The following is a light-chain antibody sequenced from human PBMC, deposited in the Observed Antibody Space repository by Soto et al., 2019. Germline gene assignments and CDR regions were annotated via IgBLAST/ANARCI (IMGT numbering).Light chain of an antibody. Sequence: QSVLTQPASLSGSPGQSITISCTGTSSDIGAYDYVSWYQQHPGKAPKLMIYDVSERPSGVPDRFSGSKSGNTASLTISGLQAEDEADYYCCSYAVTYTLVFGGGTKLTVL. CDR3: CSYAVTYTLV. J-gene: IGLJ2*01. CDR1: SSDIGAYDY. V-gene: IGLV2-11*01. CDR2: DVS.